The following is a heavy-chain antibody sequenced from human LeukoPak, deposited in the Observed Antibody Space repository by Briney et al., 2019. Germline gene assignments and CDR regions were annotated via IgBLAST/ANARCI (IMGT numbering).Heavy chain of an antibody. CDR3: ARGRKMANRGTPGY. J-gene: IGHJ4*02. D-gene: IGHD5-24*01. Sequence: SETLSLTCTVSGGSISSSSYYWGWIRQPPGKGLEWIGEINHSGSTNYNPSLKSRVAISVDTSKNQFSLKLSSVTAADTAVYYCARGRKMANRGTPGYWGQGTLVTVSS. V-gene: IGHV4-39*07. CDR2: INHSGST. CDR1: GGSISSSSYY.